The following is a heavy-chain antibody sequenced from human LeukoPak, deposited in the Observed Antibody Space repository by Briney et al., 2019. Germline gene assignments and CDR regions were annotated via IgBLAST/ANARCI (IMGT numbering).Heavy chain of an antibody. D-gene: IGHD1-26*01. CDR2: ISSSSSYI. CDR1: GFTFSSYA. J-gene: IGHJ6*02. Sequence: GGSLRLSCAASGFTFSSYAMSWVRQAPGKGLEWVSSISSSSSYIYYADSVKGRFTISRDNAKNSLYLQMNSLRAEDTAVYYCARVLSGSYANDYYYYGMDVWGQGTTVTVSS. CDR3: ARVLSGSYANDYYYYGMDV. V-gene: IGHV3-21*01.